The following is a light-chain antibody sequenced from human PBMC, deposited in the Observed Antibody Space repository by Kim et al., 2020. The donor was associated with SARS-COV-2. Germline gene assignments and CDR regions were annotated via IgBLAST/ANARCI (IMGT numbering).Light chain of an antibody. J-gene: IGKJ2*01. Sequence: DIVMTRSPDSLAVSLGERATINCKSSQSVLSNSNNKNYLAWYQHKPGQPPKVVIYWASTRESGVPDRFSGSGSGTDFTLTISSLQAEDVAVYYCHQYYSTPYTFGQGTKLEI. CDR2: WAS. CDR1: QSVLSNSNNKNY. CDR3: HQYYSTPYT. V-gene: IGKV4-1*01.